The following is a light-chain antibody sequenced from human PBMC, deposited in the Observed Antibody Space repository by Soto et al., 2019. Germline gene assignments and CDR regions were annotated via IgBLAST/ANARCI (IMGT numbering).Light chain of an antibody. CDR1: QSISTY. CDR2: AAS. V-gene: IGKV1-39*01. J-gene: IGKJ1*01. Sequence: DIQMTQSPSSLSASLGDRVTITCRASQSISTYLHWYQQKPGKAPKLLIYAASSLQGGVPSRFTGSGSGTDFALTISSLQPEDFATYSCQQTYRMPWTFDQGTKVEIK. CDR3: QQTYRMPWT.